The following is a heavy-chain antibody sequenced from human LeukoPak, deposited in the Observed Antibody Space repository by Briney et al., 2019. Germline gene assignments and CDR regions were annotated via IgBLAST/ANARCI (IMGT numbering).Heavy chain of an antibody. D-gene: IGHD3-22*01. CDR3: ARETYYYDSSGLFFDY. J-gene: IGHJ4*02. V-gene: IGHV3-23*01. CDR2: ISPSTGTT. CDR1: GFTFTSYA. Sequence: GGSLRLSCAASGFTFTSYAMSWVRQAPGKGLEWVSAISPSTGTTYYADSVKGRFTISRDNSRNTLYLQMNSLRAEDTAVYYCARETYYYDSSGLFFDYWGQGTLVTVSS.